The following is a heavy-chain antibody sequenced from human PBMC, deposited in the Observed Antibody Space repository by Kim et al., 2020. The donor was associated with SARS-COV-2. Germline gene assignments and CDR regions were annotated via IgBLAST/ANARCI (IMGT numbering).Heavy chain of an antibody. V-gene: IGHV4-39*01. D-gene: IGHD4-17*01. CDR1: GGSISSSSYY. CDR3: ARGGGRTVTPIRYPDY. Sequence: SETLSPTCTVSGGSISSSSYYWGWIRQPPGKGLEWIGSIYYSGSTYYNPSLKSRVTISVDTSKNQFSLKLSSVTAADTAVYYCARGGGRTVTPIRYPDYWGQGTLVTVSS. CDR2: IYYSGST. J-gene: IGHJ4*02.